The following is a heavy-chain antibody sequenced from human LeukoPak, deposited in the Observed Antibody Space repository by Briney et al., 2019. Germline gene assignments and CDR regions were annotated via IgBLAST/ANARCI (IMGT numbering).Heavy chain of an antibody. CDR3: ARVYYDFWSGYEYDAFDI. D-gene: IGHD3-3*01. CDR2: ISAYNGNT. Sequence: ASVKVSCKASGYTFTSYGISWVRQAPGQGLEWMGWISAYNGNTNYAQKLQGRVTMTTDTSTSTAYRELRSLRSDDTAVYYCARVYYDFWSGYEYDAFDIWGQGTMVTVSS. J-gene: IGHJ3*02. V-gene: IGHV1-18*01. CDR1: GYTFTSYG.